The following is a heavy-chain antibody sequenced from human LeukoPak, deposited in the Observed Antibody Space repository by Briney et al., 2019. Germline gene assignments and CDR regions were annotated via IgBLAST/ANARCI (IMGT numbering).Heavy chain of an antibody. V-gene: IGHV5-51*01. CDR2: IYPGDSDT. CDR3: ARQVVTSLGAFDI. D-gene: IGHD2-21*02. CDR1: GYSFTSYW. J-gene: IGHJ3*02. Sequence: GESLKISCKGSGYSFTSYWIGWVRQMPGKGLEWMGIIYPGDSDTRYSPSFRGQVTISADKSISTAYLQWSSLKASDTAMYYCARQVVTSLGAFDIWGQGTMVTVSS.